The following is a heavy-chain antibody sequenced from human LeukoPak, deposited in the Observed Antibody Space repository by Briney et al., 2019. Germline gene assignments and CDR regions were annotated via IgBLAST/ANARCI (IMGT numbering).Heavy chain of an antibody. D-gene: IGHD1-26*01. J-gene: IGHJ5*02. Sequence: PSETLSLTCTVPGDSISSYYWSWIRQPAGKGLEWIGRIYTSGSTIYNPSLKNRVTMSVDTSKNQFSLKLSSVTAADTAVYYCARDGSYSEHSNWFDPWGQGTLVTVSS. V-gene: IGHV4-4*07. CDR2: IYTSGST. CDR1: GDSISSYY. CDR3: ARDGSYSEHSNWFDP.